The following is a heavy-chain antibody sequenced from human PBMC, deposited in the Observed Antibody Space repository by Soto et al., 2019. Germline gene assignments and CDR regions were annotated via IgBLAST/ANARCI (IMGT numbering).Heavy chain of an antibody. CDR3: AKKVNSGPGSQYFDY. CDR2: IRGSDGGT. J-gene: IGHJ4*02. V-gene: IGHV3-23*01. CDR1: GFTFSNHG. D-gene: IGHD3-10*01. Sequence: EVQLLESGGGLVQPGGSLRLSCVASGFTFSNHGMSWVRQAPGKGLEWVSVIRGSDGGTFYADSVKGRFTISRDNSKNMLFLQMNSLRAEDTAIYYCAKKVNSGPGSQYFDYWGQGTLVTVSS.